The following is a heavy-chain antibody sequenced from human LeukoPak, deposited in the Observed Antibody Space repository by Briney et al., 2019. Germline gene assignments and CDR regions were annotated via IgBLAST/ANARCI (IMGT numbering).Heavy chain of an antibody. V-gene: IGHV4-61*01. J-gene: IGHJ1*01. CDR3: ARDGKYAEYFQD. D-gene: IGHD1-1*01. Sequence: SETLSLTCTVSGGSVSSGSYYWSWIRQPPGKGLGWLGYFYYTGSTNYNPSLKSGATISVDTSKNQFSLKLSSVTAADTAVYYCARDGKYAEYFQDWGQGTLVTVSS. CDR1: GGSVSSGSYY. CDR2: FYYTGST.